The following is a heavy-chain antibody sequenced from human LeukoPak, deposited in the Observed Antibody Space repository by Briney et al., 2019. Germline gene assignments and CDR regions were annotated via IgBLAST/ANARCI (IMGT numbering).Heavy chain of an antibody. D-gene: IGHD3-10*01. CDR3: ARDLLLWFGEPPFDY. CDR2: ISSSSSYI. Sequence: PGGSLRLSCAASGFTFSSYSMNWVRQAPGKGLEWVSSISSSSSYIYYADSVKGRFTISRDNAKNSLYLQMNSLRAEDTAVYYCARDLLLWFGEPPFDYWGQGTLVTVSS. V-gene: IGHV3-21*01. J-gene: IGHJ4*02. CDR1: GFTFSSYS.